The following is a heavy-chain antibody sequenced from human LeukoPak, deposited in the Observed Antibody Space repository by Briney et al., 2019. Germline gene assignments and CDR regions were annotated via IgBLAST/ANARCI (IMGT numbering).Heavy chain of an antibody. CDR2: ISYDGSNK. CDR1: GFTFSSYG. V-gene: IGHV3-30*03. CDR3: ARDRGYCTSDDCYRWFHY. Sequence: PGGSLRLSCAASGFTFSSYGMHWVRQAPGKGLEWVAVISYDGSNKYYADSVKGRFTISRDNSKNTLYLQMNSLRDEDTAVYYCARDRGYCTSDDCYRWFHYWGQGTLVIVSS. D-gene: IGHD2-8*01. J-gene: IGHJ4*02.